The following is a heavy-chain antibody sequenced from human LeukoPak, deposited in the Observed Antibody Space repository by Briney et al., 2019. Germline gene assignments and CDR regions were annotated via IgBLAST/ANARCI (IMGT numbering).Heavy chain of an antibody. J-gene: IGHJ4*02. D-gene: IGHD6-19*01. CDR3: ARGRLKRVPFTKVAGALDY. CDR1: GYTFRNYG. Sequence: GASVTVSCKGSGYTFRNYGITWVRQAPGQGLEWMGWIGTYNGNTDYAQKFQGRVILTADTSTTTAHMELRSLRSDDTAVSYCARGRLKRVPFTKVAGALDYWGQGTRVTVSS. V-gene: IGHV1-18*01. CDR2: IGTYNGNT.